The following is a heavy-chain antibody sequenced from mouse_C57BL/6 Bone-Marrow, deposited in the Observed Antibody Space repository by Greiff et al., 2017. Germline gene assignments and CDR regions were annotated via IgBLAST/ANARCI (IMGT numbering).Heavy chain of an antibody. V-gene: IGHV1-39*01. CDR1: GYTFTDYY. CDR2: INPNYGTT. D-gene: IGHD1-1*01. CDR3: ARYPITTVVATDAMDY. J-gene: IGHJ4*01. Sequence: EVQLQQSGPVLVKPGASVKMSCKASGYTFTDYYMNWVKQSHGKSLEWIGVINPNYGTTSYNQKFKGKATLTVDQSSSTAYMQLNSLTSEDSAVYYCARYPITTVVATDAMDYWGQGTSVTVSS.